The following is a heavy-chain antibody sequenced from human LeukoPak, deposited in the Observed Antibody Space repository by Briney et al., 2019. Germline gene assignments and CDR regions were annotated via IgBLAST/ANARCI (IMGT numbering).Heavy chain of an antibody. D-gene: IGHD5-18*01. V-gene: IGHV1-69*01. CDR2: IIPIFGTA. Sequence: GSSVKVSCKASGGTFSSFAISWVRQAPGQGLEWMGGIIPIFGTANYAQKFQGRVTITADESTSTAYMELSSLRSEDTAVYYCARSGYSYGYVAFDIWGQGTMVTVSS. CDR1: GGTFSSFA. J-gene: IGHJ3*02. CDR3: ARSGYSYGYVAFDI.